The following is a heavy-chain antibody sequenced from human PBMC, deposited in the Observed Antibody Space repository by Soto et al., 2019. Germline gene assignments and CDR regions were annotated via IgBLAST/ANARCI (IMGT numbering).Heavy chain of an antibody. CDR2: ISTYNGNT. Sequence: QVQLVQSGAEVKKPGASVKVSCKASGYTFTSYDISWERQAPGQGLEWMGWISTYNGNTNYTQKLQGRVTMTTDTSTSTAYMELRSLRSDDTAVYYCARGFRVAATRWWFVPWGQGTLVTVSS. CDR3: ARGFRVAATRWWFVP. V-gene: IGHV1-18*01. CDR1: GYTFTSYD. J-gene: IGHJ5*02. D-gene: IGHD2-15*01.